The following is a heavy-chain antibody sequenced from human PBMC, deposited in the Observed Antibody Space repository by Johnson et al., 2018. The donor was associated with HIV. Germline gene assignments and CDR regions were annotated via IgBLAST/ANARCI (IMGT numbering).Heavy chain of an antibody. CDR2: ISYDGSIK. Sequence: QVQLVESGGGVVQPGKSLRLSCAASGFTFSSSAMHWVRQAPGQGLQWVALISYDGSIKYFADSVKGRFTISRDNSKNTLHLQMNSLRAEDTAVYYCARAHDAFDIWGQGTMVTVSS. J-gene: IGHJ3*02. V-gene: IGHV3-30-3*01. CDR3: ARAHDAFDI. CDR1: GFTFSSSA.